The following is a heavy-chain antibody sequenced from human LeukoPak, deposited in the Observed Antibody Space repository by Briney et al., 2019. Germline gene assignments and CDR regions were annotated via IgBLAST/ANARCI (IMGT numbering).Heavy chain of an antibody. CDR3: ARETKGAAAIDY. Sequence: PSETLSLTCTVSGGSISRYYWTWIRQPAGKGLEWIGRIYTTGSASYNPSLKSRVTMSVDTSKNQFSLNLNSVTAADTAVYYCARETKGAAAIDYWGQGTLVTVSS. J-gene: IGHJ4*02. CDR2: IYTTGSA. CDR1: GGSISRYY. V-gene: IGHV4-4*07. D-gene: IGHD6-13*01.